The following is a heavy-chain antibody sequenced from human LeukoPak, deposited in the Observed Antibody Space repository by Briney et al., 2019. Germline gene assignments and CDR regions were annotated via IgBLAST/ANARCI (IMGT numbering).Heavy chain of an antibody. CDR1: GFTFSSYS. J-gene: IGHJ4*02. CDR3: ARDVAYYYDSSGYYY. Sequence: GGSLRLSCAASGFTFSSYSMNWARQAPGKGLEWVSYISSSSSTIYYADSVKGRFTISRDNAKNSLYLQMNSLRAEDTAVYYCARDVAYYYDSSGYYYWGQGTLVTVSS. V-gene: IGHV3-48*04. CDR2: ISSSSSTI. D-gene: IGHD3-22*01.